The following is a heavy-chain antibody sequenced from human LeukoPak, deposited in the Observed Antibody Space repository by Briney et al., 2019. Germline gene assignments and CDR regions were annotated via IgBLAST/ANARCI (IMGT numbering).Heavy chain of an antibody. D-gene: IGHD1-26*01. CDR3: AKGLRMGASAYDI. CDR1: GFTFSSYG. Sequence: GGSLRLSCATSGFTFSSYGMGWVRQAPGKGLEWASYIIPSGVSRYYADSVKGRFTISRDNSKNTLDLQMNSLRAEDTAVYYCAKGLRMGASAYDIWGQGTMVTVSS. CDR2: IIPSGVSR. J-gene: IGHJ3*02. V-gene: IGHV3-23*01.